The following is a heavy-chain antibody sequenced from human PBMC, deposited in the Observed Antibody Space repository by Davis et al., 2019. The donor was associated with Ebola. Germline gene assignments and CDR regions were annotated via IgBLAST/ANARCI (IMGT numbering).Heavy chain of an antibody. CDR2: ISAYNGHT. J-gene: IGHJ4*02. CDR1: GYTLHRHG. Sequence: ASVQVSCKASGYTLHRHGYSWVRQAPAQGLEWMAWISAYNGHTNYAQKFQGRLTLTTDTSTSNVYMELRSLTSDDTAEYYCARGRNGGWDFDYWGQGTRVTVSS. V-gene: IGHV1-18*01. CDR3: ARGRNGGWDFDY. D-gene: IGHD6-19*01.